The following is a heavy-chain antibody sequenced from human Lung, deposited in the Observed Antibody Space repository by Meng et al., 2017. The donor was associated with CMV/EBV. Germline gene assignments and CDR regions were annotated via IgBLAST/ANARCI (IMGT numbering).Heavy chain of an antibody. V-gene: IGHV4-34*01. J-gene: IGHJ6*02. Sequence: SXTXSLXCAVYGGSFSGYYWSWIRQPPGKGLEWIGEINHSGSTNYNPSLKSRVTISVDTSKNQFSLKLSSVTAADTAVYYCARTTYDFWSGIYYYYYYGMDVWXQGTXVTV. D-gene: IGHD3-3*01. CDR2: INHSGST. CDR1: GGSFSGYY. CDR3: ARTTYDFWSGIYYYYYYGMDV.